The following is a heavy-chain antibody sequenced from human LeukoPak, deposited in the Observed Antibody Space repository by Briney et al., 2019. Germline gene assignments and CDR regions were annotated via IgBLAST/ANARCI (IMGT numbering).Heavy chain of an antibody. CDR2: INPNSGGT. D-gene: IGHD6-19*01. J-gene: IGHJ4*02. V-gene: IGHV1-2*04. CDR1: GYTFTDYY. Sequence: GASVKVSCKASGYTFTDYYIHWVRQAPGQGLEWMGWINPNSGGTNYAQKFQGWVTMTRDTSISTAYMDLSRLKSDDTAVYYCASDGGTRGAVAGYFDYWGQGALVTVSS. CDR3: ASDGGTRGAVAGYFDY.